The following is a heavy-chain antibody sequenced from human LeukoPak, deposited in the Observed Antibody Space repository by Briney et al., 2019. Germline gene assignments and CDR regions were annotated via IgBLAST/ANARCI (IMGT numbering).Heavy chain of an antibody. CDR2: ISYDGSNK. CDR1: GFTFSSYA. Sequence: HPGGSLRLSCAASGFTFSSYAMHWVRQAPGKGLEWVAVISYDGSNKYYADSVKGRFTISRDNSENTLHLQMNSLRAEDTAVYYCARDVIAAAGSPPFGPWGLGTLVTVSS. V-gene: IGHV3-30*04. J-gene: IGHJ5*02. D-gene: IGHD6-13*01. CDR3: ARDVIAAAGSPPFGP.